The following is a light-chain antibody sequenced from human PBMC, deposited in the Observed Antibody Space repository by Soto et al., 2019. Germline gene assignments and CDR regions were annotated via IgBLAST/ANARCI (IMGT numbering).Light chain of an antibody. CDR2: AAS. Sequence: DIQMTQSPSSLSASVGDRVTITCRASQSISTYLNWYQQKPGKAPKLLMHAASSLERGVPSRFSGSGSGTDFTLTISSLQPEDFATYYCQQSYRTPRTFGQGTKVDIK. V-gene: IGKV1-39*01. CDR3: QQSYRTPRT. J-gene: IGKJ1*01. CDR1: QSISTY.